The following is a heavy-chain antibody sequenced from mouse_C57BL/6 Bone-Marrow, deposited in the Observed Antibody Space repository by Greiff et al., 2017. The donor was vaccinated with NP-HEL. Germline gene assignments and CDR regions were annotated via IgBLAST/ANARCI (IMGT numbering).Heavy chain of an antibody. CDR3: ARSGYYGSSYYAMDY. V-gene: IGHV1-64*01. CDR1: GYTFTSYW. CDR2: IHPNSGST. D-gene: IGHD1-1*01. Sequence: VQLQQPGAELVKPGASVKLSCKASGYTFTSYWMHWVKQRPGQGLEWIGMIHPNSGSTNYNEKFQSKATLTVDKSSSTAYMQLSSLTSEDSAVYYCARSGYYGSSYYAMDYWGQGTSVTVSS. J-gene: IGHJ4*01.